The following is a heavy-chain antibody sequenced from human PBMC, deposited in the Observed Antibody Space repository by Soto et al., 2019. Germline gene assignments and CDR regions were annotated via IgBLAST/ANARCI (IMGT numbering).Heavy chain of an antibody. J-gene: IGHJ4*02. CDR3: TRAHYDSSGYYISY. Sequence: GGSLRLSCAASGFTFSDHYMDWVRQAPGKGLEWVGRSRNKANSYTTEYASSVKGRFTISRDDSKNSLYLQMNSLKTEDTAVYYCTRAHYDSSGYYISYWGQGTLVTVSS. D-gene: IGHD3-22*01. CDR1: GFTFSDHY. CDR2: SRNKANSYTT. V-gene: IGHV3-72*01.